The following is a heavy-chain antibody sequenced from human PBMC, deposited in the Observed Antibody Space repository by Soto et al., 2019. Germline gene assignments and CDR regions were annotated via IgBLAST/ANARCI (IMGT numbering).Heavy chain of an antibody. D-gene: IGHD4-17*01. Sequence: SVKVSCKASGGTFSSYAISWVRQAPGQGLEWMGGIIPIFGTANYAQKLQGRVTITADESTSTAYMELSSLRSEDTAVYYCARAVTTKVDWFDPWGQGTLVTVSS. CDR2: IIPIFGTA. J-gene: IGHJ5*02. CDR1: GGTFSSYA. CDR3: ARAVTTKVDWFDP. V-gene: IGHV1-69*13.